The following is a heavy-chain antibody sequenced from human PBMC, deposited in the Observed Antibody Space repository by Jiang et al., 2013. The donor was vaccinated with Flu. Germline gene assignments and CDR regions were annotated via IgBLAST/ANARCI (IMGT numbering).Heavy chain of an antibody. CDR3: ARGSEVVAATQGAIDY. CDR1: GYTFTGYY. V-gene: IGHV1-2*04. CDR2: INPNSGGT. D-gene: IGHD2-15*01. Sequence: SGAEVKKPGASVKVSCKASGYTFTGYYMHWVRQAPGQGLEWMGWINPNSGGTNYAQKFQGWVTMTRDTSISTAYMELSRLRSDDTAVYYCARGSEVVAATQGAIDYWGQGTLVTVSS. J-gene: IGHJ4*02.